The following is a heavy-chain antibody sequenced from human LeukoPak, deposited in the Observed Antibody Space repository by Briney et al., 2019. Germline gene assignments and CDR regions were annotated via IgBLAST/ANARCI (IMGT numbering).Heavy chain of an antibody. Sequence: SGTLSLTCAVSGGSISSSNWWSWVRQPPGKGLEWIGEIYHSGSTYYNPSLKSRVTTSVDTSKNQFSLKLSSVTAADTAVYYCARAPRRWELLGLDYFDYWGQGTLVTVSS. V-gene: IGHV4-4*02. CDR3: ARAPRRWELLGLDYFDY. CDR1: GGSISSSNW. CDR2: IYHSGST. J-gene: IGHJ4*02. D-gene: IGHD1-26*01.